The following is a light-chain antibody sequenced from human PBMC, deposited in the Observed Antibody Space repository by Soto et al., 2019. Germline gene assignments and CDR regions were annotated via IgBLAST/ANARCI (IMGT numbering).Light chain of an antibody. CDR3: ASYTTAHTLV. V-gene: IGLV2-14*03. CDR1: RSDIGSRES. Sequence: QLVLTQPASVSGSLGQSITIPCTGTRSDIGSRESVSWYQHFPGEAPRLLIYDVNIRTSGVSHRFSGSKSGNSASLTVSGLRSDDEGDYYCASYTTAHTLVFGGGTKLTVL. J-gene: IGLJ2*01. CDR2: DVN.